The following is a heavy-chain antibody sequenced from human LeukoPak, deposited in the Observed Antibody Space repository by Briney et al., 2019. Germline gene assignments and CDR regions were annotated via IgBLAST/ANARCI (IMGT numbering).Heavy chain of an antibody. J-gene: IGHJ4*02. V-gene: IGHV4-34*01. CDR2: INHSGST. CDR3: ARGPVRQDY. Sequence: SETLSLTCAVYGGSFSGYYWSWIRQPPGKGLEWIGEINHSGSTNYNPSLKSRVTISVDTSKNQFSLKLSSVTAADTAVYYCARGPVRQDYWGQGTLVTVSS. CDR1: GGSFSGYY.